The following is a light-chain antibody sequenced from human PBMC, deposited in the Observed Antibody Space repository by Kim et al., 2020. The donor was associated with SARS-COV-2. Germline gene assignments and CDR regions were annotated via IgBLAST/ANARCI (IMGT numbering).Light chain of an antibody. CDR1: SGDFAGYNY. CDR2: EVS. Sequence: SVTISCTGPSGDFAGYNYVSWYQQHPGKAPKLMIYEVSKRPSGVPDRFSGSKAGNTASLTVSGLQAEDEADYYCSSYAGSNNLGVFGGGTQLTVL. V-gene: IGLV2-8*01. CDR3: SSYAGSNNLGV. J-gene: IGLJ3*02.